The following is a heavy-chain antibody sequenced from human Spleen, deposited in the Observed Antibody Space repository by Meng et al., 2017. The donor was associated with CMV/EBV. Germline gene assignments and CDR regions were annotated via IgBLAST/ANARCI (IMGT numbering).Heavy chain of an antibody. D-gene: IGHD1-1*01. CDR1: GFSFTSYE. Sequence: GESLKISCVASGFSFTSYEMNWVRQTPGKGLEWIAYVRTSGSMMLYADSVKGRFTISRDNAKNSIYLQMSSLTGDDTGVYYCVRDVTFRGTDFDYWGQGTLVTVSS. CDR2: VRTSGSMM. CDR3: VRDVTFRGTDFDY. V-gene: IGHV3-48*03. J-gene: IGHJ4*02.